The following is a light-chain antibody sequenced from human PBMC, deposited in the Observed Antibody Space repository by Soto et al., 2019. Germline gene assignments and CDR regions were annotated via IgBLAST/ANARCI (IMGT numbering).Light chain of an antibody. CDR2: GPS. V-gene: IGKV3-20*01. CDR1: QIVSSTY. CDR3: QQYGVTPPNT. Sequence: EIVLTQSPGTLSLSPGERATLSCRASQIVSSTYLAWFQQKPGQAPRPLIYGPSTRATGIPDRFSGSGSGTDFTLTISGLEPEDFALYYCQQYGVTPPNTFGGGTKVEV. J-gene: IGKJ4*01.